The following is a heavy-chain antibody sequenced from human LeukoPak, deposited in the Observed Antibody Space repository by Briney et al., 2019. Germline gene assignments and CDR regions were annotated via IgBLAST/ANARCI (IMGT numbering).Heavy chain of an antibody. V-gene: IGHV3-74*01. J-gene: IGHJ4*02. D-gene: IGHD1-1*01. Sequence: GGSLRLSCAASGFTLSSHWMHWVRQAPGKGLVWVSRISIDASRRTYADSVKGRFTISRDNSKNTLYLQMNSLRTEDTALYYCAKDATGTYSGMDYWGQGTLVSVSS. CDR3: AKDATGTYSGMDY. CDR1: GFTLSSHW. CDR2: ISIDASRR.